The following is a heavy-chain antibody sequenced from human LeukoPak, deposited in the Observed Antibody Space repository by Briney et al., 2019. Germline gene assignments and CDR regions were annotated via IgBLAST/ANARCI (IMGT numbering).Heavy chain of an antibody. CDR3: AREFADS. CDR1: GFTFNIYS. Sequence: PGGSLRLSCAASGFTFNIYSMNWVRQAPGKGLEWVSSISSTSSHKYYADSVKGRFTVSRDNAKNSLYLQMTSLRAEDTAVYYCAREFADSWGQGTLVIVPS. CDR2: ISSTSSHK. V-gene: IGHV3-21*01. J-gene: IGHJ4*02.